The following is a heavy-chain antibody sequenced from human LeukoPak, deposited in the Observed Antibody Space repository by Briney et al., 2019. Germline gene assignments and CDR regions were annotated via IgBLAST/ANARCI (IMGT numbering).Heavy chain of an antibody. Sequence: AGGSLRLSCAASGFTSSSYAMSWVRQAPGKGLEWVSAISGSGGSTYYADSVKGRFTISRDNSKNTLYLQMNSLRAEDTAVYYCARAYCGGDCYISGSLFHYFDYWGQGTLVTVSS. J-gene: IGHJ4*02. V-gene: IGHV3-23*01. CDR2: ISGSGGST. CDR3: ARAYCGGDCYISGSLFHYFDY. CDR1: GFTSSSYA. D-gene: IGHD2-21*01.